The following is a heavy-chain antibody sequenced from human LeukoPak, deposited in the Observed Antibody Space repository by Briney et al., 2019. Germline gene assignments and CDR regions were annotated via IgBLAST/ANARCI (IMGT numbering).Heavy chain of an antibody. CDR3: ARVFFGVFRLGESRFDY. Sequence: GASVKVSCKTSGCTFTSYGVTWVRQAPGQGLEWMGWISAFNGNTHYPQKFQGRVTMTTDTSTSTVYMEVRSLRSDDTAVYYCARVFFGVFRLGESRFDYWGQGTLVTVSS. D-gene: IGHD3-16*01. CDR1: GCTFTSYG. V-gene: IGHV1-18*01. J-gene: IGHJ4*02. CDR2: ISAFNGNT.